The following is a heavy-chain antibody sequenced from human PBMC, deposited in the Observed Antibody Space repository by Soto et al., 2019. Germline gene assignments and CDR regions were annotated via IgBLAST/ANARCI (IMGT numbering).Heavy chain of an antibody. J-gene: IGHJ6*03. Sequence: SETLSLTCTVSGGSISSYYWSWIRQPPGKGLEWIGYIYYSGSTNYNPSLKSRVTISVDTSKNQFSLKLSSVTAADTAVYYCARGYRYCSGGSCYSGYCYYYMDVWGKGTTITVSS. D-gene: IGHD2-15*01. CDR2: IYYSGST. CDR3: ARGYRYCSGGSCYSGYCYYYMDV. CDR1: GGSISSYY. V-gene: IGHV4-59*01.